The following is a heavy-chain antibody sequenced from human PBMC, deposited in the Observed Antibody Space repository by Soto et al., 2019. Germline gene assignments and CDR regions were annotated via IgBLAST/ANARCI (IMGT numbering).Heavy chain of an antibody. CDR3: ARQGIAAAVDY. J-gene: IGHJ4*02. CDR2: IYWNDDK. CDR1: GFSLSTSGVG. D-gene: IGHD6-13*01. Sequence: SGPTLVNPTQTLTLTCTFSGFSLSTSGVGVGWIRQPPGKALEWLALIYWNDDKRYSPSLKSRLTITKDTSKNQVVLTMTNMGPVDTATYYCARQGIAAAVDYWGQGTLVTVSS. V-gene: IGHV2-5*01.